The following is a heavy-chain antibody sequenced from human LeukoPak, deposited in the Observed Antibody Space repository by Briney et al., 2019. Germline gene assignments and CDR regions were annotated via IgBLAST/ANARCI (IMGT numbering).Heavy chain of an antibody. CDR1: GFTFSSYA. CDR3: AKGLIPGAFDI. Sequence: PGGSLRLSCAASGFTFSSYAMNWARQAPGKGLEWVSSISVSAGSTYYADSVKGRFSISRDNSKNTLSLQMNGLRAEDTAVYYCAKGLIPGAFDIWGHGTLVTVSS. D-gene: IGHD2-21*02. J-gene: IGHJ3*02. V-gene: IGHV3-23*01. CDR2: ISVSAGST.